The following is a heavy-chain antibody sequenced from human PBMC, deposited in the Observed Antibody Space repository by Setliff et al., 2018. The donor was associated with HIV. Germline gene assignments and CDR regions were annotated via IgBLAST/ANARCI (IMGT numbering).Heavy chain of an antibody. CDR3: ARDPRESAD. Sequence: ASVKVSCKASGYTFTGYYMHWVRQAPGQGLEWMGWINPNSGDTNYAQKFQGRVTMTTDTSISTAYMELSSLRSDDTAIYYCARDPRESADWGQGTLVTVSS. J-gene: IGHJ4*02. CDR1: GYTFTGYY. CDR2: INPNSGDT. V-gene: IGHV1-2*02.